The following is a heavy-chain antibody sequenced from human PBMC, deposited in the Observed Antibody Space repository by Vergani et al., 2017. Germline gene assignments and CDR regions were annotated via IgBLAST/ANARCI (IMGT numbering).Heavy chain of an antibody. J-gene: IGHJ4*02. V-gene: IGHV5-10-1*03. D-gene: IGHD4-17*01. CDR3: ARTDYGDYEVNY. Sequence: EVQLVQSGAEVKKPGESLRISCKGSGYSFTSYWISWVRQMPGKGLEWMGRIVPSDSYTNYSPSFQGHVTISADKSISTAYLQWSSLKASDTAMYYCARTDYGDYEVNYWGQGTLVTVSS. CDR2: IVPSDSYT. CDR1: GYSFTSYW.